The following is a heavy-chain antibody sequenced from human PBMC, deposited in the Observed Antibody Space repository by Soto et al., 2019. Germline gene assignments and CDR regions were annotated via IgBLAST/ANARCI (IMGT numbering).Heavy chain of an antibody. V-gene: IGHV3-23*01. D-gene: IGHD3-10*01. Sequence: EVQLLESGGGLVQPGGSLRLSCAASGFTFSSDAMSWVRQSPGKGLEWVSAISGDGESTYYADSVKGRFTISRDNSKNTLYLQMNSLRAEDTAVYYCAKLRWGSDNWFDPWGQGTLVNVYS. CDR3: AKLRWGSDNWFDP. CDR1: GFTFSSDA. J-gene: IGHJ5*02. CDR2: ISGDGEST.